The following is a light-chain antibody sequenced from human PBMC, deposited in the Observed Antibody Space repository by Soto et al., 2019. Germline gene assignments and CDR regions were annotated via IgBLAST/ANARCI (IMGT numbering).Light chain of an antibody. CDR3: HSYNSIPRT. CDR2: GAS. CDR1: QGISEY. V-gene: IGKV1-27*01. J-gene: IGKJ1*01. Sequence: DIQMAQSPSSLSASIGDRVTITCRASQGISEYLAWYQQRPGNAPNLLIYGASILQSGVPSRFSGSGSGTPFPLASSSLKPEDVATYYCHSYNSIPRTFGQGTTVEIK.